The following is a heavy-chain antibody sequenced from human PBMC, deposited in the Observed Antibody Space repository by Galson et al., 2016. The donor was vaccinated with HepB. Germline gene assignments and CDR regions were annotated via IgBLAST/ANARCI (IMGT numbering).Heavy chain of an antibody. D-gene: IGHD3-10*01. V-gene: IGHV3-30*18. CDR2: ISYDGSNK. CDR1: GFTFSNNG. J-gene: IGHJ4*02. CDR3: AKDSLLLWFGELSLDY. Sequence: SLRLSCAASGFTFSNNGMHWVRQAPGKGLEWVAVISYDGSNKYYTDSVKGRFTISRDNSKNTLYLQMNSLSAEDTAVYYCAKDSLLLWFGELSLDYWGQGTLVTVSS.